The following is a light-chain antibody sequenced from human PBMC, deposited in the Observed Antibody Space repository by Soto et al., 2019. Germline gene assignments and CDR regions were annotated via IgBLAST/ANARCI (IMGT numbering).Light chain of an antibody. CDR3: XQYGIAPPWT. CDR1: QSVSSSY. J-gene: IGKJ1*01. V-gene: IGKV3-20*01. CDR2: SAS. Sequence: EIVLTQSPGTLSLYPGERATLSCRASQSVSSSYLAWYQQKPGQAPRLLIYSASSRATGIPDRFSGSGSGSVFXLTXXSLEPEDFAVXXXXQYGIAPPWTFGQGTKVEIK.